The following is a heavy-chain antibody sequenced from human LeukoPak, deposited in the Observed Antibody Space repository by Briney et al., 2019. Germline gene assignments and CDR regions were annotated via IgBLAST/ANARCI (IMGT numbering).Heavy chain of an antibody. Sequence: GGSLRLSCAASGFSLSGYWMHWVRQAPGKGLVWVSRISPEGSGTTYADSVKGRFTISRDTAKNTVYLQMNSLKDEDAAVYHCTRVQAGRSGLMDVWGRGTTVTVSS. CDR1: GFSLSGYW. V-gene: IGHV3-74*03. CDR2: ISPEGSGT. CDR3: TRVQAGRSGLMDV. D-gene: IGHD2-8*02. J-gene: IGHJ6*02.